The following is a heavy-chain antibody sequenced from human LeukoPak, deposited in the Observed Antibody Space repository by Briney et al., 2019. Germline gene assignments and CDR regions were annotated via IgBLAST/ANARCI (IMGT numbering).Heavy chain of an antibody. CDR3: ARRTGSYFGQFDS. Sequence: SETLSLTCSVSGGSIFADYWSWIRQPPGKGLEWIGYIYYSGSANYNPSLKSRITIPVDTSKNKFSLRLRSVTAADTAIYYCARRTGSYFGQFDSWGQGTLVTVSS. D-gene: IGHD3-10*01. J-gene: IGHJ4*02. CDR1: GGSIFADY. V-gene: IGHV4-59*01. CDR2: IYYSGSA.